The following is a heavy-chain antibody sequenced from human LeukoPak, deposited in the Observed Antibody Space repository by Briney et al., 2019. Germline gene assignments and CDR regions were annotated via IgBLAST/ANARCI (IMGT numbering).Heavy chain of an antibody. CDR1: GYSFTTYW. Sequence: GESLKISWKGSGYSFTTYWIGLVRQMPGKGLEWMGIMYPGDSDTRYSPSFQGQVTISADKSISTTYLQWSSLKASDTAMYYCARRGDIDNYGFGAGFYYWGQGALVTVSS. CDR3: ARRGDIDNYGFGAGFYY. D-gene: IGHD5-18*01. J-gene: IGHJ4*02. CDR2: MYPGDSDT. V-gene: IGHV5-51*01.